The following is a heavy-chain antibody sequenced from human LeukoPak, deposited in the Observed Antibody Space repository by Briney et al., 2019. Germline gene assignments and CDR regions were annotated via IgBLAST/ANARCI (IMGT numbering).Heavy chain of an antibody. J-gene: IGHJ4*02. Sequence: SETLSLTCTVSDGSISNYYWRWIRQPPRKGLGWIGYIYYSGSTSYNHSLKSRLTISVDTYKDQFSLRLTCVTAADTAVYFCAGAYSSGRSYFDYWGQGTLVTVSA. CDR2: IYYSGST. D-gene: IGHD6-19*01. V-gene: IGHV4-59*01. CDR3: AGAYSSGRSYFDY. CDR1: DGSISNYY.